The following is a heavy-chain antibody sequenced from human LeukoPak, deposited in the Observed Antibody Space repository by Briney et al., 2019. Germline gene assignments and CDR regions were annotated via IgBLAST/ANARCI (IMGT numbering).Heavy chain of an antibody. D-gene: IGHD1-26*01. CDR2: INWNGGST. CDR1: GFTFDDYG. CDR3: ARVGYSGSYLDY. Sequence: GGSLRPSCAASGFTFDDYGMSWVRQAPGKGLEWVSGINWNGGSTGYADSVKGRFTISRDNAKNSLYLQMNSLRAEDTALYYCARVGYSGSYLDYWGQGTLVTVSS. J-gene: IGHJ4*02. V-gene: IGHV3-20*04.